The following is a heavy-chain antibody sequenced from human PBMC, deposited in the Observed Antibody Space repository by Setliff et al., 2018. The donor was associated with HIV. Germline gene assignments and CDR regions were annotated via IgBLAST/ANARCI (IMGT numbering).Heavy chain of an antibody. D-gene: IGHD3-3*01. CDR3: ARAGLLTYYDFWSGQGWFDP. CDR1: GYTFTKFA. CDR2: INTNTGRP. J-gene: IGHJ5*02. V-gene: IGHV7-4-1*02. Sequence: GASVKVSCKASGYTFTKFAINWVRQAPGQGLEWMGWINTNTGRPRYAQGLPGRLVFSVDTSVSTAYLQINRLKSEDTAVYYCARAGLLTYYDFWSGQGWFDPWGQGTLVTVSS.